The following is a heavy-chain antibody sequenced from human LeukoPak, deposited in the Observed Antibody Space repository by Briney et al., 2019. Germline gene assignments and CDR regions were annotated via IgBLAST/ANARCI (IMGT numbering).Heavy chain of an antibody. J-gene: IGHJ4*02. V-gene: IGHV3-74*01. CDR1: GFTFSSYW. Sequence: GGSLRLSCAASGFTFSSYWMPWVRQAPGKGLMWVSRVSGDGTSTTYAATVKGRFTISRDNSKNTLYLQMNSLRAEDTAVYYCAKASTEKVGATSNYFDYWGQGTLVTVSS. CDR3: AKASTEKVGATSNYFDY. CDR2: VSGDGTST. D-gene: IGHD1-26*01.